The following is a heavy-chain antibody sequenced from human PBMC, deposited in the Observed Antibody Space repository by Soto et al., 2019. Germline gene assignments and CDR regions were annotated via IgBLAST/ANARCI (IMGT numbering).Heavy chain of an antibody. J-gene: IGHJ6*02. D-gene: IGHD3-3*01. Sequence: QVQLVESEGGVVQPGRSLRLSCAASGFTFSSYAMHWVRQAPGKGLEWVAVISYDGSNKYYADSVKGRFTISRDNSKNTLYLQMNSLRAEDTAVYYCARETGEYYDFWSGYYTGIWFDYGMDVWGQGTTVTVSS. CDR3: ARETGEYYDFWSGYYTGIWFDYGMDV. CDR2: ISYDGSNK. V-gene: IGHV3-30-3*01. CDR1: GFTFSSYA.